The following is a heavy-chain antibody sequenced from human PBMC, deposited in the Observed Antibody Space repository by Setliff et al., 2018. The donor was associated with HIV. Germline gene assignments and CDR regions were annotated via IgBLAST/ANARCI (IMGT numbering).Heavy chain of an antibody. CDR1: GYIFSNGW. V-gene: IGHV3-15*05. D-gene: IGHD1-26*01. CDR3: TTHKFSGTLGD. Sequence: PGESLRLSCAASGYIFSNGWMSWVRQPPGKGLEWVGRIKSKPSGGTTDYAAPVKGRFTISRDDSKNTLYLQMNSLKSEDTAVYYCTTHKFSGTLGDWGQGTQVTVSS. J-gene: IGHJ4*02. CDR2: IKSKPSGGTT.